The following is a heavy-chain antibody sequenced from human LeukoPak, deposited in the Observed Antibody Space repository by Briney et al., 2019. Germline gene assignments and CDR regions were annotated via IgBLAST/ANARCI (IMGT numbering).Heavy chain of an antibody. Sequence: GGSLRLSCAASGFTFSSYAMSWVRQAPGKGLEWVSAISGSGGSTYYADSVKGRFTISRDNSKNTLYLQMNSLRAEGTAVYYCAKIRDIVVVVAATPLNDYWGQGTLVTVSS. D-gene: IGHD2-15*01. J-gene: IGHJ4*02. CDR1: GFTFSSYA. V-gene: IGHV3-23*01. CDR2: ISGSGGST. CDR3: AKIRDIVVVVAATPLNDY.